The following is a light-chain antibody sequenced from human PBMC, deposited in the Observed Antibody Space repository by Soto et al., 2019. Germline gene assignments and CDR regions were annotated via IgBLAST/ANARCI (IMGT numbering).Light chain of an antibody. J-gene: IGLJ2*01. CDR3: TSNSSLSPVL. CDR1: SSDVGAYNY. Sequence: QSALTQPASVSGSLGQSITISCTGTSSDVGAYNYVSWYQQHPYKAPKLLIFEVTNRTSGVSGRFSGSKSGITASLSISGLQPKDEADYNCTSNSSLSPVLFGGGTKVTDL. CDR2: EVT. V-gene: IGLV2-14*01.